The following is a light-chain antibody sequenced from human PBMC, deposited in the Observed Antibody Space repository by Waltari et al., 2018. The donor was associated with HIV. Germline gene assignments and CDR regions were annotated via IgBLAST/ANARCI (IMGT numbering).Light chain of an antibody. V-gene: IGLV3-21*01. CDR3: QVWHTNDFYRE. CDR2: DDH. Sequence: SYALTQPASVSVAPGETARITCGGDNIGTRTFNGYHQKPGQAPIMVIYDDHDRPSGIPERFSGSSSGNTATLTINRVEVGDEADYYCQVWHTNDFYREFGGGTKL. J-gene: IGLJ3*02. CDR1: NIGTRT.